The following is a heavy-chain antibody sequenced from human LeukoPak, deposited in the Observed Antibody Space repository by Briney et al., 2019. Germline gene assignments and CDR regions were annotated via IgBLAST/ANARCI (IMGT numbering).Heavy chain of an antibody. J-gene: IGHJ5*02. CDR2: IGAGGTFT. CDR1: GFTFSSYA. D-gene: IGHD6-13*01. Sequence: GSLRLSCTASGFTFSSYAMNWVRQAPGKGLEWVSGIGAGGTFTYYADSVKGRFTISRDNSRNTLYLQMNSLRADDTAVYYCAKAPRSSSWDWFDPWGQGTLVTVSS. V-gene: IGHV3-23*01. CDR3: AKAPRSSSWDWFDP.